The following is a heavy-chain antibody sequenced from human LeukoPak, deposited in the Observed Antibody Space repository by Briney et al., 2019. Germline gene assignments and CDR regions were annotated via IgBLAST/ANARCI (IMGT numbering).Heavy chain of an antibody. CDR2: ISYDGSNK. V-gene: IGHV3-30*18. D-gene: IGHD6-13*01. Sequence: PGRSLRLSCAASGFTFSSYGMHWVRQAPGKGLECVAVISYDGSNKYYADSVKGRFTISRDNSKNTLYLQMNSLRAEDTAVYYCAKDQYSSSWNQIDYWGQGTLVTVSS. J-gene: IGHJ4*02. CDR1: GFTFSSYG. CDR3: AKDQYSSSWNQIDY.